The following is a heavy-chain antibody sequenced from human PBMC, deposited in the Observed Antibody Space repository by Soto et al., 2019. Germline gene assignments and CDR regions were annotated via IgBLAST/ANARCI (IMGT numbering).Heavy chain of an antibody. D-gene: IGHD3-9*01. V-gene: IGHV1-69*01. Sequence: QVQLVQSGAEVKKPGSSVRVSCKVSGGSFRNYGITWVRQSPGQGLEWMGGIMPVFGTAVYAQKFQGRVTIRADELTTTASLELSSLSSDDTAVYVCARARDYDLLTAREYALDVWGQGTTVTV. J-gene: IGHJ6*02. CDR3: ARARDYDLLTAREYALDV. CDR1: GGSFRNYG. CDR2: IMPVFGTA.